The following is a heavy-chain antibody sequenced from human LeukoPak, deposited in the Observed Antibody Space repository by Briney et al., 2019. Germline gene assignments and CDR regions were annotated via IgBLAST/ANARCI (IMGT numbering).Heavy chain of an antibody. V-gene: IGHV3-23*01. Sequence: GGSLRLSCAASGFTFGSYAMSWVRQAPGKGLEWVSAISGSGGSIFYADSVKGRFTISRDNSKNTLYLQMNSLRAEDTAVYYCAKGLGITIFPFDPWGQGTLVTVSS. CDR2: ISGSGGSI. D-gene: IGHD3-3*01. CDR3: AKGLGITIFPFDP. CDR1: GFTFGSYA. J-gene: IGHJ5*02.